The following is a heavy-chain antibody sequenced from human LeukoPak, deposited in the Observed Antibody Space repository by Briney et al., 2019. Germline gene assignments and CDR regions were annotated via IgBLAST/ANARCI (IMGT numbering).Heavy chain of an antibody. D-gene: IGHD2-21*01. Sequence: GGSLRLSCAASGFSFSTYTMSWVRQAPGKGLEWVSTISSSGKSGDKTYYEDSVKGRFSISRDNSRNTLYLQMNSLRAEDTAMYYGLRGGWGSHLDYWGQGTLVTVSS. CDR2: ISSSGKSGDKT. CDR3: LRGGWGSHLDY. CDR1: GFSFSTYT. J-gene: IGHJ4*02. V-gene: IGHV3-23*01.